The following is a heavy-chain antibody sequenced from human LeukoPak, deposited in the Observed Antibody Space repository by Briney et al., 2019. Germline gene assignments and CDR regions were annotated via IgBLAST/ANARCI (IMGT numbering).Heavy chain of an antibody. CDR3: ARGSSSFNYYYYYMDV. D-gene: IGHD6-6*01. CDR2: IYYSGST. Sequence: SETLSLTCTVSGGSISSHYWSWIRQPPGKGLEWIGYIYYSGSTNYNPPLKSRVTISVDTSKNQFSLKLSSVTAADTAVYYCARGSSSFNYYYYYMDVRGKGTTVTVSS. V-gene: IGHV4-59*11. CDR1: GGSISSHY. J-gene: IGHJ6*03.